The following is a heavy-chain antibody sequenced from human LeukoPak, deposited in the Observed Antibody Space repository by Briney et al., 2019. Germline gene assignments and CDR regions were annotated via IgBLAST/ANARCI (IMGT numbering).Heavy chain of an antibody. CDR3: ARYLMGYLYYFDY. Sequence: PGGSLRLSCAASGFTFSGYWMSWVREAPGKGLEWVANIKQDGSEKYYVDSVKGRFTISRDNAKNSLYLQMNSLRAEDTAVYYCARYLMGYLYYFDYWGQGTLVTVSS. D-gene: IGHD5-18*01. CDR1: GFTFSGYW. CDR2: IKQDGSEK. V-gene: IGHV3-7*01. J-gene: IGHJ4*02.